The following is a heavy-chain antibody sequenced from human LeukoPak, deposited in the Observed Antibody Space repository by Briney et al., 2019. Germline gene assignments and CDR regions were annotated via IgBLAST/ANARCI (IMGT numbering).Heavy chain of an antibody. CDR2: IYSCGST. CDR3: AGAPKTDCSGGSYFTY. V-gene: IGHV3-66*03. CDR1: GFTFSSYG. J-gene: IGHJ4*02. D-gene: IGHD2-15*01. Sequence: PGGSLRLSCAASGFTFSSYGMGWVRQAPAKGLEWVSVIYSCGSTYYADSVKGRFTISRDNPKNTLYLQMNSLRAEDTAVYYCAGAPKTDCSGGSYFTYWGQGTLVTVSS.